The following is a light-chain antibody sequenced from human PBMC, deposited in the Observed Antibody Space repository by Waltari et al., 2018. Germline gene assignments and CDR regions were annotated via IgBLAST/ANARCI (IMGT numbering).Light chain of an antibody. J-gene: IGLJ3*02. CDR2: NVS. V-gene: IGLV2-14*03. Sequence: SALTQPASVSGSPGPSITISCTGTTSDVGGYTSVSWYQQHPGKAPKLMIHNVSNRPSGVSNRFSGSKSGNTASLTISGLQAEDEAVYYCSSYTSTNTFGLFGGGTKLTVL. CDR3: SSYTSTNTFGL. CDR1: TSDVGGYTS.